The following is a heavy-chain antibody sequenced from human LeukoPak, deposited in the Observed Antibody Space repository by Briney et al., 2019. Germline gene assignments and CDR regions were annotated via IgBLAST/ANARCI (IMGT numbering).Heavy chain of an antibody. J-gene: IGHJ5*02. CDR1: GYTLTELS. Sequence: GASVKVSCKVSGYTLTELSMHWVRQAPGKGLEWMGGFDPEDGETIYAQKFQGRVTMTEDTSTDTAYMELSSLRSEDTAVYYCATEGGSPGGYNWFDPWGQGTLVTVSS. CDR3: ATEGGSPGGYNWFDP. CDR2: FDPEDGET. D-gene: IGHD1-26*01. V-gene: IGHV1-24*01.